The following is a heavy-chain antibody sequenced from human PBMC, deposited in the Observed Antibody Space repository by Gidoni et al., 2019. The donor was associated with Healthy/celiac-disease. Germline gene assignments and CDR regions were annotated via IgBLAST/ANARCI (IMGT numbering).Heavy chain of an antibody. Sequence: QVQLQQWGAGLLKPSETLSLTCAVYGGSFSGYYWSWIRQPPGKGLEWIGEINHSGSTNYNPSLKSRVTISVDTSKNQFSLKLSSVTAADTAVYYCARGRGSAHMDVWGKGTTVTVSS. J-gene: IGHJ6*03. CDR1: GGSFSGYY. V-gene: IGHV4-34*01. CDR2: INHSGST. D-gene: IGHD2-15*01. CDR3: ARGRGSAHMDV.